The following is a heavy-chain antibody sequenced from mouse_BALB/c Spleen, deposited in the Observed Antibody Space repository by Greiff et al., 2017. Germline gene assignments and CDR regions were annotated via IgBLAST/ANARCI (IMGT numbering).Heavy chain of an antibody. CDR2: IYWDDDN. CDR1: GFSLTSYG. V-gene: IGHV8-12*01. Sequence: QVQLQQSGPGLVAPSQSLSITCTVSGFSLTSYGVHWVRQPPGKGLEWLAHIYWDDDNRYNPSLKSRLTSSNDTSSNQVFLKITSVETADTATYYCARGLRRFDDWGEGNTLTVSS. D-gene: IGHD1-1*01. CDR3: ARGLRRFDD. J-gene: IGHJ2*01.